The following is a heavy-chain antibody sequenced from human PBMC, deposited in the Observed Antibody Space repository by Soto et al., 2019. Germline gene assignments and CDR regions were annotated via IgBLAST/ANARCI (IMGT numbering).Heavy chain of an antibody. CDR2: IISTGIST. J-gene: IGHJ5*02. D-gene: IGHD4-17*01. CDR1: GFSFSTFA. CDR3: AKGNYGDYGGFDP. V-gene: IGHV3-23*01. Sequence: PGGSLRLSCAASGFSFSTFAMTWVRQAPGKGLEWVSTIISTGISTYYADSVKGWFTISRANSKNTLYLQMNSLRAEDSAVYYCAKGNYGDYGGFDPWGQGTLVTVSS.